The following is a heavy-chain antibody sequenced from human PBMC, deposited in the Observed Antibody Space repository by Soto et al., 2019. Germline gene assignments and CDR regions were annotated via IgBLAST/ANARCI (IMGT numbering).Heavy chain of an antibody. Sequence: GGSLRLSCAASGFTFSSYAMHWVRQAPGKGLEWVAVISYDGSNKYYADSVKGRFTISRDNSKNTLYLQMNSLRAEDTAVYYCAREAVEDASIAAAGIGYFDYWGQGTQVTVSS. D-gene: IGHD6-13*01. J-gene: IGHJ4*02. V-gene: IGHV3-30-3*01. CDR1: GFTFSSYA. CDR2: ISYDGSNK. CDR3: AREAVEDASIAAAGIGYFDY.